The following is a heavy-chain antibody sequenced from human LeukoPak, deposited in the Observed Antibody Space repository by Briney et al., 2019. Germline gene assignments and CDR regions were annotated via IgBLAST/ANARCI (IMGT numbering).Heavy chain of an antibody. CDR2: INPSGGST. CDR1: GYTFTSYY. V-gene: IGHV1-46*03. Sequence: ASVKVSCKASGYTFTSYYMHWVRQAPGQGLEWMGIINPSGGSTSYAQKFQGRVTMTRDTSTSTVCMELSSLRSEDTAVYYCARATMIVVAPDYWGQGTLVTVSS. CDR3: ARATMIVVAPDY. D-gene: IGHD3-22*01. J-gene: IGHJ4*02.